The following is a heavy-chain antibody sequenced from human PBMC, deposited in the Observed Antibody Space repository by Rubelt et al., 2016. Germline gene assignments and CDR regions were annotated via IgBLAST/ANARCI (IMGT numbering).Heavy chain of an antibody. Sequence: QVQLVQSGAEVKKPGASVKVSCKASGYTFTTYGVSWVRQAPGQGLEWMGWISPYNGNTNYVQKLQGRVTMTTDTATRTAYMELRRLRSDDTAVYYCARGDTAMSSSHYWGQGTLVTVSS. V-gene: IGHV1-18*01. CDR2: ISPYNGNT. CDR3: ARGDTAMSSSHY. J-gene: IGHJ4*02. D-gene: IGHD5-18*01. CDR1: GYTFTTYG.